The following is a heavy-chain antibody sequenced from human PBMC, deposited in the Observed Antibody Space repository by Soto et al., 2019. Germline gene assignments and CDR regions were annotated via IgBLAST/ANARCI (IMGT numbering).Heavy chain of an antibody. V-gene: IGHV5-51*01. CDR2: IYPGDSDT. CDR3: ARGDYYDTSGPFSDAFDI. Sequence: GESLKISCKGSGYSFTSYWIGWVRQMPGKGLEWMGIIYPGDSDTRYSPSFQGQVTISADKSNNTLYLQMNSLRADDTAVYYCARGDYYDTSGPFSDAFDIWGQGTMVTVSS. CDR1: GYSFTSYW. J-gene: IGHJ3*02. D-gene: IGHD3-22*01.